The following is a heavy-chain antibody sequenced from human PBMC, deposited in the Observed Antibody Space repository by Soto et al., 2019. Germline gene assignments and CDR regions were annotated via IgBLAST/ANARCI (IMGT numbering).Heavy chain of an antibody. Sequence: PGGSLRLSCAASGFTFSDSYMSWIRQAPGKGLEWISYVTFSGNTVYYADSLKGRFTISRDNAKNSLYLQMNRLRAEDTAVYYCARVSWREKYGMDVCGQGTPVTVSS. CDR3: ARVSWREKYGMDV. CDR1: GFTFSDSY. V-gene: IGHV3-11*01. CDR2: VTFSGNTV. J-gene: IGHJ6*02.